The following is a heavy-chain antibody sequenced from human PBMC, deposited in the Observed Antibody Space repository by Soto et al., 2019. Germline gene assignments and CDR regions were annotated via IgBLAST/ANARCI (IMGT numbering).Heavy chain of an antibody. CDR1: GGSISSYY. CDR3: ARGDTAMVPDS. CDR2: IYYSGST. J-gene: IGHJ4*02. D-gene: IGHD5-18*01. V-gene: IGHV4-59*01. Sequence: PSETLSLTCTVSGGSISSYYWSWIRQPPGKGLEWIGYIYYSGSTNYNPSLKSRVTISVDTSKNQSSLKLSSVTAADTAVYYCARGDTAMVPDSWGQGTLVTVSS.